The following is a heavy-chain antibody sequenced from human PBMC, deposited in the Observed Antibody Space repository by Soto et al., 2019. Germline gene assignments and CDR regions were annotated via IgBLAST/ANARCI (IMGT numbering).Heavy chain of an antibody. Sequence: SETLSLTCTVSGGSISIYYWSWIRQPPGKGLERIGYISDSGSTNYNPSLESRVTISVDTPRNQFSLKLTSVTAADTAVYYCARGDSSGYYYYFDYWGQGTPVTVS. J-gene: IGHJ4*01. D-gene: IGHD3-22*01. CDR2: ISDSGST. V-gene: IGHV4-59*01. CDR1: GGSISIYY. CDR3: ARGDSSGYYYYFDY.